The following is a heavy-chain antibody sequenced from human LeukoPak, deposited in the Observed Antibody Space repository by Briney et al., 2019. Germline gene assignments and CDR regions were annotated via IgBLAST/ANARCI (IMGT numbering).Heavy chain of an antibody. V-gene: IGHV4-59*02. CDR1: DGSVSSYY. CDR3: ARSRPPDY. J-gene: IGHJ4*02. Sequence: SETLSLTCTVSDGSVSSYYWSWIRQPPGKGLEWIGYIYYSGSTNYNPSLKSRVTISVDTSKNQFSLKLSSVTAADTAVYYCARSRPPDYWGQGTLVTVSS. CDR2: IYYSGST.